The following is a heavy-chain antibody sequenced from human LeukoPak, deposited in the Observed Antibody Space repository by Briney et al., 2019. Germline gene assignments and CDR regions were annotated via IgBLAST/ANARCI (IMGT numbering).Heavy chain of an antibody. CDR2: ISSSSSYI. D-gene: IGHD6-6*01. Sequence: GGSLRLSCAASGFTFSSYSMNWVRQAPGKGLEWVSSISSSSSYIYYADSVKGRFTISRDNAKNSLYLQMNSLRAEDTAVYYCARFIAARPPFDYWGQGTLVTVPS. CDR1: GFTFSSYS. CDR3: ARFIAARPPFDY. J-gene: IGHJ4*02. V-gene: IGHV3-21*01.